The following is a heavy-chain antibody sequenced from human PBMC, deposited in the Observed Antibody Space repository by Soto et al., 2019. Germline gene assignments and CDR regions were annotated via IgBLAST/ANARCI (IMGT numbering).Heavy chain of an antibody. CDR2: IKEDGSEK. D-gene: IGHD6-19*01. CDR3: ARDFRGHVAGSDAFDI. Sequence: EVQLVESGGGLVQPGGSLRVSCAASGFTFSSYWMTWVRQAPGKGLEWVANIKEDGSEKYYVDSVKGRFTISRDNAKNSLYLQMSSLRAEDTAVYYCARDFRGHVAGSDAFDIWGQGTMVTVSS. CDR1: GFTFSSYW. J-gene: IGHJ3*02. V-gene: IGHV3-7*01.